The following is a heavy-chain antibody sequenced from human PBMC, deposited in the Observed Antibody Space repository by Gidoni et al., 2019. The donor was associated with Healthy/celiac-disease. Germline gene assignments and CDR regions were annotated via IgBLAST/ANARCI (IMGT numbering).Heavy chain of an antibody. CDR2: ITPSGGST. CDR3: ARDPIVGATRGRAGFDY. J-gene: IGHJ4*02. CDR1: GYTFTSYT. Sequence: QVQLVQSGAEVKKPGASVKVSCKASGYTFTSYTMHGVRQAPGQGLEWMGIITPSGGSTSYAQKFQGRVTMTRDTSTSTVYMELSSLRSEDTAVYYCARDPIVGATRGRAGFDYWGQGTLVTVSS. V-gene: IGHV1-46*01. D-gene: IGHD1-26*01.